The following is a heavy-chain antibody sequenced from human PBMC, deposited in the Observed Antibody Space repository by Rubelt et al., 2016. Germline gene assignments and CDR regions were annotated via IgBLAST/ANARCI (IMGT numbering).Heavy chain of an antibody. Sequence: QVQLQQWGAGLLKPSETLSLTCAVYGGSFSGYYWSWIRQPPGTGLEWIGEINHSGSTYQNPSLKSVVTISVYTSKNQFSLKLSSVTAADTAVYYGARARGQQLGWFDPWGQGTLVTVSS. J-gene: IGHJ5*02. CDR3: ARARGQQLGWFDP. V-gene: IGHV4-34*01. CDR2: INHSGST. CDR1: GGSFSGYY. D-gene: IGHD6-13*01.